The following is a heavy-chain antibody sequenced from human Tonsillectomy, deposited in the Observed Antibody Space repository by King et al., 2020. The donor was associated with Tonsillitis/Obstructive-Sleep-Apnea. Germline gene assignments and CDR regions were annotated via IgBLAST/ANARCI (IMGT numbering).Heavy chain of an antibody. D-gene: IGHD3-16*02. V-gene: IGHV3-21*01. CDR2: ISSSSSYI. Sequence: VQLVESGGGLVKPGGSLRLSCAASGFTFSSYSMNWVRQAPGKGLEWVSSISSSSSYIYYADSGKGRFTISRDNAKNSLYLQMNSLRAEDTAVYYCAGNMVNMITFGGVIVLFDYWGQGTLVTVSS. J-gene: IGHJ4*02. CDR1: GFTFSSYS. CDR3: AGNMVNMITFGGVIVLFDY.